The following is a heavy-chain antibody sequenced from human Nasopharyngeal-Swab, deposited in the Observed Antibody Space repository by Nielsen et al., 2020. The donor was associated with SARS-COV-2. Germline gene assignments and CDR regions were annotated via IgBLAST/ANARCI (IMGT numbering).Heavy chain of an antibody. D-gene: IGHD3-22*01. J-gene: IGHJ3*02. V-gene: IGHV4-31*02. CDR2: IYYSGST. CDR3: ARAAITMRVVVSAFDI. Sequence: WIRQPPGKGLEWIGYIYYSGSTYYNPSLKSRVTISVDTSKNQFSLKLSSVTAADTAAYYCARAAITMRVVVSAFDIWGQGTMVTVSS.